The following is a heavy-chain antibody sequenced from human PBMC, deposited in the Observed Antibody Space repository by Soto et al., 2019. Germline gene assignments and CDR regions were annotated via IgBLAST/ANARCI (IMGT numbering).Heavy chain of an antibody. CDR3: ARVTKGPMVRGVNWVDP. Sequence: QVQLQESGPGLVKPSQTLSLTCTVSGGSISSDGYYWSRLRQHPGKGLDGIGYIYYSGSTYYNLSLKSRVTISVDPSKNQFSLELISVNAADTAVYYCARVTKGPMVRGVNWVDPWGQGTLGTVSS. D-gene: IGHD3-10*01. J-gene: IGHJ5*02. CDR1: GGSISSDGYY. V-gene: IGHV4-31*03. CDR2: IYYSGST.